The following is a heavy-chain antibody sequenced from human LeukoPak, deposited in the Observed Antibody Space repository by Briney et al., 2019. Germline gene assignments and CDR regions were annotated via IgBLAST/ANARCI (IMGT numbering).Heavy chain of an antibody. Sequence: ASVKVSCKASGYTFTGYYMHWVRQAPGHGLEWMGRINPNSGGTNYAKKFQGRVTMTRDTSISTAYMELSRLRSDDTAVYYCARDPSYYYDSSGYPAGYWGQGTLVTVSS. D-gene: IGHD3-22*01. J-gene: IGHJ4*02. V-gene: IGHV1-2*06. CDR1: GYTFTGYY. CDR2: INPNSGGT. CDR3: ARDPSYYYDSSGYPAGY.